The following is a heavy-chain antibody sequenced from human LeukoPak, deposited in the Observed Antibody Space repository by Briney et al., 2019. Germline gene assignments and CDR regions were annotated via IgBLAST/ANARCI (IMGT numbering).Heavy chain of an antibody. CDR1: GGSISSYY. Sequence: PSETLSLTCTVSGGSISSYYWSWIRQPPGKGLEWIGYIYYSGSTNYNPSLKSRVTISEDTSKNQFSLKLSSVTAADTAVYYCARHYGDYPDAFDIWGQGTMVTVSS. D-gene: IGHD4-17*01. CDR2: IYYSGST. J-gene: IGHJ3*02. CDR3: ARHYGDYPDAFDI. V-gene: IGHV4-59*08.